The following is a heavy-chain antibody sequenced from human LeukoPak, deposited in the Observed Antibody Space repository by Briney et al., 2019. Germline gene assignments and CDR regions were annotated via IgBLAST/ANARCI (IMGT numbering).Heavy chain of an antibody. Sequence: ASEKVSCKASGYTFICYYIHCVRQAPGQGPDWMGWINPNSGDTNYAQKFQGRVSMTRDTSINTAYMELSRLRSDDTAVYYCAREGFDYWGQGTLVTVSS. CDR1: GYTFICYY. CDR3: AREGFDY. J-gene: IGHJ4*02. CDR2: INPNSGDT. V-gene: IGHV1-2*02.